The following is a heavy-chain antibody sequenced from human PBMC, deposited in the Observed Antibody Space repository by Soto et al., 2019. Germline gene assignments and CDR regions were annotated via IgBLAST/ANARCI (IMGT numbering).Heavy chain of an antibody. D-gene: IGHD6-6*01. CDR1: GFTFDDYA. CDR3: AKDTSYSSSSFSRYGMDV. V-gene: IGHV3-9*01. CDR2: ISWNSGSI. J-gene: IGHJ6*02. Sequence: EVQLVESGGGLVQPGRSLRLSCAASGFTFDDYAMHWVRQAPGKGLEWVSGISWNSGSIDYADSVKGRFTISRDNAKNSLYLQMNSLRAEDTALYYCAKDTSYSSSSFSRYGMDVWGQGTTVTVSS.